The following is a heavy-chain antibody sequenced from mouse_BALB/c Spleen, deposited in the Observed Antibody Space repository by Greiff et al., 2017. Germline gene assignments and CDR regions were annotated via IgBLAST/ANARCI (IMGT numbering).Heavy chain of an antibody. J-gene: IGHJ4*01. D-gene: IGHD2-2*01. V-gene: IGHV1-80*01. CDR1: DYAFSSYW. Sequence: QVQLQQSGAELVRPGSSVKISCKASDYAFSSYWLNWVKQRRGQGLEWIGQIYPGGGDTNYNGKFKGKATLTADKSSSTAYMQLSSLTSEDSAVYFCARRLWLRRYAMDYWGQGTSVTVSA. CDR2: IYPGGGDT. CDR3: ARRLWLRRYAMDY.